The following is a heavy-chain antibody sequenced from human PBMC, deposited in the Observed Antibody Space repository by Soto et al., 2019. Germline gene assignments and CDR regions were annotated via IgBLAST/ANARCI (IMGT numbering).Heavy chain of an antibody. CDR2: IYWNDDK. V-gene: IGHV2-5*01. Sequence: SGPTLVNPTQTLTLTCTFSGFSLSSNGVAVGWIRQPPGKALEWLALIYWNDDKPYSPSLKSRLTLTKDTSNNQVVLTITNMEPVDTATYYCAHKRCGTTSCYRGWFDPWGQGTLVTVSS. CDR3: AHKRCGTTSCYRGWFDP. CDR1: GFSLSSNGVA. J-gene: IGHJ5*02. D-gene: IGHD2-2*01.